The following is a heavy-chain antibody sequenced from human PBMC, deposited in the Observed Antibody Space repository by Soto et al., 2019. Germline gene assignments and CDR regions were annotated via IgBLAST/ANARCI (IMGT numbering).Heavy chain of an antibody. CDR2: IYHSGST. V-gene: IGHV4-4*02. J-gene: IGHJ4*02. CDR3: ARDLGYYDSSGYYPTPFDY. CDR1: GGSISSSNW. Sequence: SETLSLTCAVSGGSISSSNWWSWVRQPPGKGLEWIGEIYHSGSTNYNPSLKSRVTISVGKSKNQFSLKLSSVTAADTAVYYCARDLGYYDSSGYYPTPFDYWGQGTLVTVSS. D-gene: IGHD3-22*01.